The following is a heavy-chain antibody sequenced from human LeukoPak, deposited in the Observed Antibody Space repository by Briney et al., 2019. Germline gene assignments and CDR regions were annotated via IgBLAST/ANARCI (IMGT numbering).Heavy chain of an antibody. D-gene: IGHD3-3*01. CDR2: IYTSGST. J-gene: IGHJ4*02. V-gene: IGHV4-4*07. CDR3: ARHNTIFGVLVPLDY. CDR1: GGSISSYY. Sequence: SETLSLTRTVSGGSISSYYWSWIRQPAGKGLEWIGRIYTSGSTNYNPSLKSRVTISIDKSKNHFSLNLSSVTAADTAVYYCARHNTIFGVLVPLDYWGQGILATVSS.